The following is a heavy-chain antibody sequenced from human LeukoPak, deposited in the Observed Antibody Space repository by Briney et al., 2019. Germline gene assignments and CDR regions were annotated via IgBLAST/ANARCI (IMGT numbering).Heavy chain of an antibody. CDR3: ARVRAGYCTSTSCYTGMDV. Sequence: GGSLRLSCAASGFTFSSYGMHWVRQAPGKGLEWVAFISYDGSNEYYADSVRGRFTISRDNSKFTLYMQMNSLRAEDTAVYYCARVRAGYCTSTSCYTGMDVWGQGTMVTVSS. CDR2: ISYDGSNE. CDR1: GFTFSSYG. V-gene: IGHV3-30*03. J-gene: IGHJ6*02. D-gene: IGHD2-2*01.